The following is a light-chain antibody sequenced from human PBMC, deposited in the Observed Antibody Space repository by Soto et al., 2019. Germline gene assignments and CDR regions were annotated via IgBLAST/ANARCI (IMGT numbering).Light chain of an antibody. J-gene: IGKJ4*01. CDR2: DTS. V-gene: IGKV3-15*01. CDR3: QRSNKWPLT. CDR1: QGVGDT. Sequence: SPSMCPGAPVEFVTLSFRASQGVGDTLAWYQHKPGQTPRLLIYDTSARATGVPARFSGSRSGPEFTLTISSLESQDFAIYYCQRSNKWPLTFGGGTKVDIK.